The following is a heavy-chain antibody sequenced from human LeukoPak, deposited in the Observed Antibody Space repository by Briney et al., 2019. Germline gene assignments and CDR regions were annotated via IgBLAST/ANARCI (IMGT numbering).Heavy chain of an antibody. D-gene: IGHD6-19*01. CDR2: IYYSGST. CDR1: GGSFRGYY. CDR3: ARGGIAVGFAY. J-gene: IGHJ4*02. V-gene: IGHV4-59*07. Sequence: SDTLSLPCAVYGGSFRGYYWSWIRQPPGKGLEWIGYIYYSGSTNYSPSLKSRVTISVDTSKNQFSLKLSSVTAADTAVYYCARGGIAVGFAYWGQGTLVTVSS.